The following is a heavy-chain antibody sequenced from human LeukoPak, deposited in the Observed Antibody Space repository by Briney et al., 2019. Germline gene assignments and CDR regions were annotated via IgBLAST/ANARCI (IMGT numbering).Heavy chain of an antibody. D-gene: IGHD6-13*01. CDR1: GFRFDDYT. CDR2: IWYDGSNK. V-gene: IGHV3-33*08. CDR3: ARSGSRGYYYGMDV. Sequence: GGSLRLSCAASGFRFDDYTMHWVRQAPGKGLEWVAVIWYDGSNKYYADSVKGRFTISRDNSKNTLYQQMNSLRAEDTAVYYCARSGSRGYYYGMDVWGQGTTVTVSS. J-gene: IGHJ6*02.